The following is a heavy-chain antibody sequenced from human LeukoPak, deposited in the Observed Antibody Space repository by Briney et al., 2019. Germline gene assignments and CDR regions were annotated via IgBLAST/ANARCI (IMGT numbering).Heavy chain of an antibody. V-gene: IGHV3-7*01. J-gene: IGHJ4*02. Sequence: GGSLRLSCAASGFTFSSYWMSWVRQAPGRGLEWVANIKQDGSEKYYVESLKGRFTISRDNAKNSLYMQMNSLRAEDTAVYYCARELWYYDSSGYYYSHFDYWGQGTLVTVSS. CDR3: ARELWYYDSSGYYYSHFDY. CDR2: IKQDGSEK. CDR1: GFTFSSYW. D-gene: IGHD3-22*01.